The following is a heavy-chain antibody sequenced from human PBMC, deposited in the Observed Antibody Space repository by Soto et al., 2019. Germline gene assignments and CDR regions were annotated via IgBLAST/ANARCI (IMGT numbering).Heavy chain of an antibody. CDR1: GYTFTNYA. V-gene: IGHV1-3*01. J-gene: IGHJ4*02. Sequence: GASVKVSCKASGYTFTNYAVHCVRQAPGQRLEWMGWINPANGNTKYSQTFQGRVTISRDTSATTAYMELSSLGSEDTAVYYCARDLTSESYFVYWGQGTQVTVSS. CDR2: INPANGNT. CDR3: ARDLTSESYFVY. D-gene: IGHD3-10*01.